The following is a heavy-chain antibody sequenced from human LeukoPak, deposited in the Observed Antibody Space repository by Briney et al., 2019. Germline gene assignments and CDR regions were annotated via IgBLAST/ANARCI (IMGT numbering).Heavy chain of an antibody. CDR3: ARVEDYDILTGFDY. CDR1: GFTFSSYW. V-gene: IGHV3-74*01. D-gene: IGHD3-9*01. Sequence: GGSLRLSCAASGFTFSSYWMHWVRQAPGKGLVWVSRINSDGSSTSYADSVKGRFTISRDNAKNTLYLQMNSLRAEDTAVYYCARVEDYDILTGFDYWGQGTLVTVSS. CDR2: INSDGSST. J-gene: IGHJ4*02.